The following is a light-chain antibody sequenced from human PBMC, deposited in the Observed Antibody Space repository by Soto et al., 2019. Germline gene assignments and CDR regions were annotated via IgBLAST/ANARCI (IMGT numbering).Light chain of an antibody. CDR2: DAS. Sequence: EAVLTQSPVPLSLSPVERATLSCRASQSVSSSSLAWYQQNPGQAPRLLIYDASSRATGIPDRFSGSGSGTDFTLTISRLEPEDFAVYYCQQYRTFGQGTKVDIK. CDR3: QQYRT. V-gene: IGKV3-20*01. J-gene: IGKJ1*01. CDR1: QSVSSSS.